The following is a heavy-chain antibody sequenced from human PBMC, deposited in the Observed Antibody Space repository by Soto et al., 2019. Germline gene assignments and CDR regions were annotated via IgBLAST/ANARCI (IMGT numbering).Heavy chain of an antibody. D-gene: IGHD3-10*01. J-gene: IGHJ4*02. CDR2: ISSSSSYI. V-gene: IGHV3-21*01. CDR3: ARDCLTAMVRGVYAENDCFDY. CDR1: GFTFSSYS. Sequence: PGGSLRLSCAASGFTFSSYSMNWVRQAPGKGLEWVSSISSSSSYIYYADSVKGRFTISRDNAKNSLYLQMNSLRAEDTAVYYCARDCLTAMVRGVYAENDCFDYWGQGTLVTVSS.